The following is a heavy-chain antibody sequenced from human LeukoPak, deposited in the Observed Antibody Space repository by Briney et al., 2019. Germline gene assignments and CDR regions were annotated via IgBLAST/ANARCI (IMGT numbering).Heavy chain of an antibody. D-gene: IGHD3-3*01. J-gene: IGHJ6*03. V-gene: IGHV4-30-4*08. Sequence: PSQTLSLTCTVSGGSISSGDYYWSWIRQPPGKGLEWIGYIYYSGSTYYNPSLKSRVTISVDTSKNQFSLKLSSVTAADTAVYYSARERDDFWSGYYTYYYYYMDVWGKGTTVTVSS. CDR1: GGSISSGDYY. CDR2: IYYSGST. CDR3: ARERDDFWSGYYTYYYYYMDV.